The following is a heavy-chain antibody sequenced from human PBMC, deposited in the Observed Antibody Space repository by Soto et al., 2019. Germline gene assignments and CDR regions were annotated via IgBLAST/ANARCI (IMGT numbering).Heavy chain of an antibody. CDR1: GGSFSGYY. CDR3: ASSRVWGSYRYTGFHDFPGRFTFDP. V-gene: IGHV4-34*01. D-gene: IGHD3-16*02. CDR2: INHSGST. J-gene: IGHJ5*02. Sequence: SETLSLTCAVYGGSFSGYYWSWIRQPPGKGLEWIGEINHSGSTNYNPSLKSRVTISVDTSKNQFSLKLSSVTAADTAVYYCASSRVWGSYRYTGFHDFPGRFTFDPWGQGTLVTVSS.